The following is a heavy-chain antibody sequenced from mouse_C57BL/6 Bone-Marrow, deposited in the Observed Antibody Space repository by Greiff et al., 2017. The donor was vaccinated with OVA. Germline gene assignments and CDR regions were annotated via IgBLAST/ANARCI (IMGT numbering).Heavy chain of an antibody. Sequence: EVQLQQSGPELVKPGASVKISCKASGYTFTDYYMNWVKQSHGKSLEWIGDINPNNGGTSYNQKFKGKATLTVDKSSSTAYMELRSLTSEDSAVYYCAMGTLFAYWGQGTLVTDSA. CDR2: INPNNGGT. CDR3: AMGTLFAY. J-gene: IGHJ3*01. CDR1: GYTFTDYY. V-gene: IGHV1-26*01.